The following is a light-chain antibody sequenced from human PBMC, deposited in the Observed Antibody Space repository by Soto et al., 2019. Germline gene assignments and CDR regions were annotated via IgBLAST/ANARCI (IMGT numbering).Light chain of an antibody. CDR1: SSDVGAYNY. CDR3: SSLTTSTTRV. Sequence: QSALTQPASVSGSPGQSITISCTGTSSDVGAYNYVSWYQHHPGKAPKLMVYDVSNQPSGVSNRFSGSKSGNTASLTISGLQAEDEADYYCSSLTTSTTRVFGTGTKVTVL. CDR2: DVS. V-gene: IGLV2-14*03. J-gene: IGLJ1*01.